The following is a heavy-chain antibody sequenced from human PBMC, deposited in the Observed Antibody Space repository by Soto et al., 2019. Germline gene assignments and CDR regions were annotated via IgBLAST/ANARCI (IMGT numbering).Heavy chain of an antibody. V-gene: IGHV1-69*13. J-gene: IGHJ4*02. Sequence: SVKVSCKASGGTFSSYAISWVRQAPGQGLEWMGGIIPIFGTANYAQKFQGRVTITADESTSTAYMELSSLRSEDTAVYYCARSSATYSSSWYRKNFDYWGQGTLVTVSS. D-gene: IGHD6-13*01. CDR1: GGTFSSYA. CDR2: IIPIFGTA. CDR3: ARSSATYSSSWYRKNFDY.